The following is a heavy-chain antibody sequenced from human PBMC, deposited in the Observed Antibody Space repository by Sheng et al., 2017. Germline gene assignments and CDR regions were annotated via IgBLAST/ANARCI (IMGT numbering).Heavy chain of an antibody. CDR2: ISYDGSNK. V-gene: IGHV3-30*18. Sequence: ESGGGVVQPGRSLRLSCAASGFTFSSYGMHWVRQAPGKGLEWVAVISYDGSNKYYADSVKGRFTISRDNSKNTLYLQMNSLRAEDTAVYYCAKISGNYGGAGVDYWGQGTLVTVSS. J-gene: IGHJ4*02. CDR1: GFTFSSYG. D-gene: IGHD3-16*01. CDR3: AKISGNYGGAGVDY.